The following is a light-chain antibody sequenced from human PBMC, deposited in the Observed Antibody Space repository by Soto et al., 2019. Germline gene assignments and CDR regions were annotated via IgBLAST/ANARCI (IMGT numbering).Light chain of an antibody. Sequence: QSVLTQPPSVSAAPGQSITISCTGTSTDVGGYNYVSWYQHHSGKAPKLLIYEVTNRPSGISDRFSGSKSVNTASLTISGLQAEDESDYYCGSYSSTDTPFVFGTGTKVTVL. CDR1: STDVGGYNY. J-gene: IGLJ1*01. V-gene: IGLV2-14*01. CDR3: GSYSSTDTPFV. CDR2: EVT.